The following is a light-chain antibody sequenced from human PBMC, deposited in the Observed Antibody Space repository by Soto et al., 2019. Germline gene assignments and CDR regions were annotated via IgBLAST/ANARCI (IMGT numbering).Light chain of an antibody. Sequence: QSVLTQPPSVSGAPGQRVTISCTGSSSNIGAGYDVHWYQQLPGTAPKLLIYGNSNRPSGVPDRFSGSKSGTSASLAITGLRAEDEADYCCQSYDSSVSGGVFGGGTTLTVL. J-gene: IGLJ3*02. CDR2: GNS. V-gene: IGLV1-40*01. CDR3: QSYDSSVSGGV. CDR1: SSNIGAGYD.